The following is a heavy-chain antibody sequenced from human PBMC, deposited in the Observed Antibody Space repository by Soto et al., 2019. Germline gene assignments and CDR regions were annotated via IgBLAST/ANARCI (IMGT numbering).Heavy chain of an antibody. CDR3: AMLGGWSGGSSGMDV. J-gene: IGHJ6*02. Sequence: EVQLVESGGGLVQPGVALRLSCAASGLIFSDYHMDWVRQAPGKGVEWVGRIRRKANSYTTEYAASVKGRFTISRDDSKNSLYLQMNSLKSEDTAVYYCAMLGGWSGGSSGMDVWGQGTTVTVSS. CDR1: GLIFSDYH. CDR2: IRRKANSYTT. D-gene: IGHD6-19*01. V-gene: IGHV3-72*01.